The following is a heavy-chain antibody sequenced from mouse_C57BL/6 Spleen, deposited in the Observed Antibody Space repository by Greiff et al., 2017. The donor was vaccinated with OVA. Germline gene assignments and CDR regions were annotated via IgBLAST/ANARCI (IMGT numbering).Heavy chain of an antibody. CDR1: GYAFSSYW. CDR2: IYPGDGDT. CDR3: ARRGTHLYYCDY. V-gene: IGHV1-80*01. Sequence: QVQLQQSGAELVKPGASVKISCKASGYAFSSYWMNWVKQRPGKGLEWIGQIYPGDGDTNYNGKFKGKATLTADKSSSTAYMQLSSLTSEDSAVYFCARRGTHLYYCDYWGQGTTLTVSS. D-gene: IGHD3-3*01. J-gene: IGHJ2*01.